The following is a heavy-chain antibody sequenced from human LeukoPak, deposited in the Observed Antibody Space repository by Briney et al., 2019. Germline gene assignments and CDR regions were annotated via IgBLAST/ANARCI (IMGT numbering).Heavy chain of an antibody. CDR2: ISGSGGST. D-gene: IGHD3-10*01. J-gene: IGHJ4*02. CDR3: AKNQDYYGSGRNFCLDY. Sequence: GGSLRLSCEVSGFTVSSNQMTWVRQAPGKGLEWVSAISGSGGSTYYADSVKGRFTISRDNSKNTLYLQMNSLRAEDTAVYYCAKNQDYYGSGRNFCLDYWGQGTLVTVSS. V-gene: IGHV3-23*01. CDR1: GFTVSSNQ.